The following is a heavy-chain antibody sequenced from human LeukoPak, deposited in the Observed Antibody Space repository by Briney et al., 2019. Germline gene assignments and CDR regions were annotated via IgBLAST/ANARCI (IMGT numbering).Heavy chain of an antibody. CDR1: GFTFSSYG. J-gene: IGHJ6*02. CDR2: ISYDGSNK. V-gene: IGHV3-30*03. D-gene: IGHD5-24*01. Sequence: GRSLRLSCAASGFTFSSYGMHWVRQAPGKGLEWVAVISYDGSNKYYADSVKGRFTISRDNSKNTLYLQMNSLRAEDTAVYYCAREGSDGYVDYYYGMDVWGQGTTVTVSS. CDR3: AREGSDGYVDYYYGMDV.